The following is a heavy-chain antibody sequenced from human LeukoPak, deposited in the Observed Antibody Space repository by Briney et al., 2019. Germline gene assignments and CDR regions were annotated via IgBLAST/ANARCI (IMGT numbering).Heavy chain of an antibody. Sequence: GSTYYADSVKGRFTISRDNSKNTLYLQMNSLRAEDTAVYYCAEAANYYGSGSYYKHYFDYWGQGTLVTVSS. CDR3: AEAANYYGSGSYYKHYFDY. D-gene: IGHD3-10*01. CDR2: GST. J-gene: IGHJ4*02. V-gene: IGHV3-23*01.